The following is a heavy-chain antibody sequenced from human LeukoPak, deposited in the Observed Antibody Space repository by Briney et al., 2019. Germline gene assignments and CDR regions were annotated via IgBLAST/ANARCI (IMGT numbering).Heavy chain of an antibody. V-gene: IGHV1-2*02. J-gene: IGHJ5*02. CDR3: ARADRLHGGPYLIGP. D-gene: IGHD3-16*01. CDR1: GYSFTDYY. CDR2: INPNSGGT. Sequence: ASVKVSCKTSGYSFTDYYMHWVRQAPGQGLEWMGWINPNSGGTSSAQKFQGRITMTRDTPITTVYVEVSWLTSDDTAIYYCARADRLHGGPYLIGPWGQGTLVTVSS.